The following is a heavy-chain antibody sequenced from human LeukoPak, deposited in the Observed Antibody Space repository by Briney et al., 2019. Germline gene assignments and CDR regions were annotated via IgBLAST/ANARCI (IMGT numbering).Heavy chain of an antibody. CDR3: AKGSYYDSRGSLYFDY. D-gene: IGHD3-22*01. Sequence: PGGSLRLSCAASGFTFSSYAMSWVRQAPGKGLEWVSGISGSGDNTYYADSVKGRFTISRDNSKNTLYVQVNSLGTEDTAAYYCAKGSYYDSRGSLYFDYWGKGTLVTASS. J-gene: IGHJ4*02. CDR1: GFTFSSYA. CDR2: ISGSGDNT. V-gene: IGHV3-23*01.